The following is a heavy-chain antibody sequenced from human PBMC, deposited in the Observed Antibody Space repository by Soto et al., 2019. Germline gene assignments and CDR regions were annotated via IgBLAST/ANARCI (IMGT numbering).Heavy chain of an antibody. CDR1: GFSFSTSGVG. J-gene: IGHJ6*03. D-gene: IGHD2-15*01. Sequence: SGPTLVNPTQTLTLTCTFSGFSFSTSGVGVGWIRQPPGKALEWLALIYWDDDKRYSPSLKSRLTITKDTSKNQVVLTMTNMDPVDTATYYCAHKRYVVVENSYYYYMDVWGKGTTVTVSS. CDR2: IYWDDDK. CDR3: AHKRYVVVENSYYYYMDV. V-gene: IGHV2-5*02.